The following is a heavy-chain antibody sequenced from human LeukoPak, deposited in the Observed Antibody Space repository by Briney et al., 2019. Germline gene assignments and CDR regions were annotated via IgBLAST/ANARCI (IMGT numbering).Heavy chain of an antibody. CDR2: INPSGGST. CDR1: GYTFTSYY. J-gene: IGHJ4*02. V-gene: IGHV1-46*01. D-gene: IGHD5-18*01. Sequence: ASVKVSCKASGYTFTSYYMHWVRQAPGQGLEWMGIINPSGGSTSYAQKFQGRVTMTRDMSTSTVYMELSSLRSEDTAVYYCARVRLRYSYASFGLRYYFDYWGQGTLVTVSS. CDR3: ARVRLRYSYASFGLRYYFDY.